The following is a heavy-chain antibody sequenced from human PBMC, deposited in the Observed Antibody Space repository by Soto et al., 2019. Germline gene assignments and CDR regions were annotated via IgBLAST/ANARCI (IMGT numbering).Heavy chain of an antibody. D-gene: IGHD1-26*01. CDR3: ARAYSGSYYYYYGMDV. CDR1: GGTFSSYA. J-gene: IGHJ6*02. V-gene: IGHV1-69*12. Sequence: QVQLVQSGAEVKKPGSSVKVSCKASGGTFSSYAISWVRQAPGQGLEWMGGIIPIFGTANYAQKFQGRVTITADESTSTADMELSSLRSEDTAVYYCARAYSGSYYYYYGMDVWGQGTTVTVSS. CDR2: IIPIFGTA.